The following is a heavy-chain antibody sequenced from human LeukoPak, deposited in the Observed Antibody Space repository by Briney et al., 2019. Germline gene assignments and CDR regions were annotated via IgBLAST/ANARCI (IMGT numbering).Heavy chain of an antibody. Sequence: PGGSLRLSCAASGFTFSSYGMSWVRQAPGKGLEWVSAISGSGGSTYYADSVKGRFTISRDNAKNSLYLQMNSLRAEDTAVYYCAREEASTYYDFWSGSSLQYYFDYWGQGTLVTVSS. V-gene: IGHV3-23*01. CDR2: ISGSGGST. CDR3: AREEASTYYDFWSGSSLQYYFDY. D-gene: IGHD3-3*01. J-gene: IGHJ4*02. CDR1: GFTFSSYG.